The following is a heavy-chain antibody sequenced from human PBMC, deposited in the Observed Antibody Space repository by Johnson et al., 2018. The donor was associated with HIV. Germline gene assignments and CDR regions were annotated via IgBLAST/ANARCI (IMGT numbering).Heavy chain of an antibody. CDR2: FSGSGGST. V-gene: IGHV3-23*04. Sequence: VQLVESGGGLVQPGGSLRLSCAASGFTFSTYGTSWVRQAPGKGLEWVSGFSGSGGSTYYADSVRGRFTISRDNSKNMLFLQMNSLRAEDTAVYFCARLYDSSWIEAFDIWGQGTMVTVSS. J-gene: IGHJ3*02. D-gene: IGHD6-13*01. CDR1: GFTFSTYG. CDR3: ARLYDSSWIEAFDI.